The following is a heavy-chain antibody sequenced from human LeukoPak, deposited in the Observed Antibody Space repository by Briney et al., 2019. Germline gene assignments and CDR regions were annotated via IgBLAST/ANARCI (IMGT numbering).Heavy chain of an antibody. V-gene: IGHV3-23*01. CDR3: ARDPTATTVTVPTPYNWFDP. D-gene: IGHD4-17*01. J-gene: IGHJ5*02. Sequence: GGSLRLSCSASGFTFSNFAMSWVRQAPGKGLEWVSAVSSDGINTYYTDSLKGRFTISRDNSKNTVFLQMHSLTAEDTAVYYCARDPTATTVTVPTPYNWFDPWGQGTLVTVSS. CDR1: GFTFSNFA. CDR2: VSSDGINT.